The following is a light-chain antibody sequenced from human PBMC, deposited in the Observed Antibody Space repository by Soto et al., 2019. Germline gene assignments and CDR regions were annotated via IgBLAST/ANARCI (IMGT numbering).Light chain of an antibody. CDR1: SSDVGAYDY. CDR3: SSYTSSSTRV. J-gene: IGLJ1*01. Sequence: QSALTQPASVSGSPGQSITISCTGTSSDVGAYDYVSWYQQHPDKAHKLMIYEESNRPSGVSNRFSGSKSVNTATLTISGLQADDEADYYCSSYTSSSTRVFGTGTKVTVL. V-gene: IGLV2-14*03. CDR2: EES.